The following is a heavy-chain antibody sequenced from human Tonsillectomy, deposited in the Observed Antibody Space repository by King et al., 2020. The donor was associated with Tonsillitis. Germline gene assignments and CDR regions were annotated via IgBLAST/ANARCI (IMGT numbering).Heavy chain of an antibody. CDR3: AREGDCSTTSCYGWFDP. J-gene: IGHJ5*02. CDR2: IHSNSGGT. Sequence: VQLVESEAEVKKPGASVKVSCKASGYTFTGYYLHWVRQAPGQGLEWMGWIHSNSGGTNYAQQFQGRVTMTRDTSINTAYMELSRLRSDDTAVYYCAREGDCSTTSCYGWFDPWGQGTLVTVSS. D-gene: IGHD2-2*01. V-gene: IGHV1-2*02. CDR1: GYTFTGYY.